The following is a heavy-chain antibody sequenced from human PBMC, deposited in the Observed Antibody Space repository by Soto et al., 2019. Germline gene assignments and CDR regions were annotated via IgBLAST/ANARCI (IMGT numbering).Heavy chain of an antibody. CDR1: GVSISSGY. CDR3: ARVYRGTRDLWSGYYLAYFDY. CDR2: ISHSGPR. D-gene: IGHD3-3*01. V-gene: IGHV4-59*01. J-gene: IGHJ4*02. Sequence: SETLSLTCSVSGVSISSGYCTWIRQSPGKGLEWIGYISHSGPRHYRASLQSRLTMSVETSKNQFSLNLTSVTAADTAVYYCARVYRGTRDLWSGYYLAYFDYWGQGTLVTVS.